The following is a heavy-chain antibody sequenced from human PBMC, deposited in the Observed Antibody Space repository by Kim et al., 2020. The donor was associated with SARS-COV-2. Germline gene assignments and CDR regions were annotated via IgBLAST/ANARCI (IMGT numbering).Heavy chain of an antibody. V-gene: IGHV4-4*02. J-gene: IGHJ3*02. CDR1: GGSISSSNW. CDR3: ARDRARITMIVVVNDAFDI. D-gene: IGHD3-22*01. CDR2: IYHSGST. Sequence: SETLSLTCAVSGGSISSSNWWSWVRQPPGKGLEWIGEIYHSGSTNYHPSLKSRVTISVDKSKNQFSLKLSSVTADDTAVYYCARDRARITMIVVVNDAFDIWGEGATVTVSS.